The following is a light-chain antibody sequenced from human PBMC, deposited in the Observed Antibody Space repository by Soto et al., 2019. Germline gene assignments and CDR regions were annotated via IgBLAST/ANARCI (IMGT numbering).Light chain of an antibody. CDR3: AVWDSSLSAVV. J-gene: IGLJ2*01. V-gene: IGLV1-51*01. Sequence: QSVLTQPPSVSAAPGQKVTISCSGSYSNIGDNYVSWYRQVPGTTPKLLIYDNNKRASRIPGRFSGSKSATSATLGITGLQTGDEADYYCAVWDSSLSAVVFGGGTKVTVL. CDR2: DNN. CDR1: YSNIGDNY.